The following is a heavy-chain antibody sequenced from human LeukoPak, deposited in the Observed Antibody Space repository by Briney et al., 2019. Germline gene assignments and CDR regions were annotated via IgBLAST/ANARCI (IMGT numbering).Heavy chain of an antibody. D-gene: IGHD3-22*01. CDR2: MNPNSGNT. CDR1: GYTFTSYD. V-gene: IGHV1-8*01. J-gene: IGHJ4*02. CDR3: ARVHHDSSGYYCDY. Sequence: GASVKVSCKASGYTFTSYDINWVRQATGQGLEWMGWMNPNSGNTGYAQKFQGRVTMTRNTSISTAYMELSSLRSEDTAVYYCARVHHDSSGYYCDYWGQGTLVTVSS.